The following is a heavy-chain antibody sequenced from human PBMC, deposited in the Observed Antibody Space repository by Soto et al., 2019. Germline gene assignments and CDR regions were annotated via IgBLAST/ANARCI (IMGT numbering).Heavy chain of an antibody. D-gene: IGHD3-10*01. Sequence: GASVKVSCKASGYTFTSYGISWVRQAPGQGLEWMGWISPDTGHTDYVQKFQGRVTLTTDTSTSTAYMELRSLRSDDTAVYYCARGVINDAIDIWGQGTMVTLSS. CDR1: GYTFTSYG. CDR3: ARGVINDAIDI. CDR2: ISPDTGHT. V-gene: IGHV1-18*01. J-gene: IGHJ3*02.